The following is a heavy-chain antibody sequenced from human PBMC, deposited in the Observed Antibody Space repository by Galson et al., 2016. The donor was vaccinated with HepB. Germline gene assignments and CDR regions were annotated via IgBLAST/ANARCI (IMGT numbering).Heavy chain of an antibody. Sequence: SLRLSCAASGFTFRSYGMHWARQAPGKGLEWVAVIWYDGSKKYYADSVKGRFTISRDNSKKTLYLQMNSLRAEDTAVYFCARDRGYCSGDNCLYYLDYWGQGTLVTVSS. J-gene: IGHJ4*02. CDR3: ARDRGYCSGDNCLYYLDY. D-gene: IGHD2-15*01. CDR2: IWYDGSKK. CDR1: GFTFRSYG. V-gene: IGHV3-33*01.